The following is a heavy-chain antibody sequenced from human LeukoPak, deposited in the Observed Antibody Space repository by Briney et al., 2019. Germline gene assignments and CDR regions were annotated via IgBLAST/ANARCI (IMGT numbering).Heavy chain of an antibody. V-gene: IGHV1-3*01. CDR1: GYTFTSYA. D-gene: IGHD3-10*01. J-gene: IGHJ5*02. CDR2: INAGNGNT. Sequence: ASVKVSCKASGYTFTSYAMHWVRQAPGQSLEWMGWINAGNGNTKYSQKFQGRVTITRDTSATTAYMELSSLRSEDTAVYYCARDPYYFGSGRNWFDPWGQGTLVTVSS. CDR3: ARDPYYFGSGRNWFDP.